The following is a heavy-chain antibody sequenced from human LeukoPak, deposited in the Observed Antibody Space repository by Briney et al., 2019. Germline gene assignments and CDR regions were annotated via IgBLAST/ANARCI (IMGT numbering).Heavy chain of an antibody. CDR1: CDSISSYY. Sequence: SETLSLTCTVSCDSISSYYWSWIRQPPGKGLEWIGYIYYSGSTNYNPSLKSRVTISVDTSKNQFSLKLSSVTAADTAVYYRARDPTRSDNWFDPWGQGTLVTVSS. CDR3: ARDPTRSDNWFDP. V-gene: IGHV4-59*01. J-gene: IGHJ5*02. CDR2: IYYSGST.